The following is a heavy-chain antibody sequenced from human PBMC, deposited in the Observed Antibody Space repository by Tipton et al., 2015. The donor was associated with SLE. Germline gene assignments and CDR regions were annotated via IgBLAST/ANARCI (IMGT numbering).Heavy chain of an antibody. V-gene: IGHV3-30-3*01. D-gene: IGHD4-17*01. J-gene: IGHJ4*02. CDR2: ISYDGSNK. Sequence: SLRLSCAASGFTFSSYAMHWVRQAPGKGLEWVAVISYDGSNKYYADSVKGRFTISRDSSKNTLYLQMNSLRAEDTAVYYCAGDYGDSDYWGQGTLVTVSS. CDR3: AGDYGDSDY. CDR1: GFTFSSYA.